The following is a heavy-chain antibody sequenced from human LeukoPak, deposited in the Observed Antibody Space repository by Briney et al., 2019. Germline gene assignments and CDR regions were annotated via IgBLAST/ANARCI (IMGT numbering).Heavy chain of an antibody. Sequence: KSGGSLRLSCAASGFTFSSYGMHWVRQAPGKGLEWVGRIKSKADGETTDYVAPVKGRFTISRDDSNNMVYLQMNSLKIEDTAVYYCAIDEPNYAPYDFDYWGQGTLVTVSS. CDR2: IKSKADGETT. CDR3: AIDEPNYAPYDFDY. J-gene: IGHJ4*02. D-gene: IGHD4/OR15-4a*01. CDR1: GFTFSSYG. V-gene: IGHV3-15*01.